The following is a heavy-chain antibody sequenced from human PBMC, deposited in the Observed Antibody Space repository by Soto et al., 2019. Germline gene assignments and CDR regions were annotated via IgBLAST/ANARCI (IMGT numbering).Heavy chain of an antibody. V-gene: IGHV4-39*01. J-gene: IGHJ6*02. CDR1: GRSIISSSYY. D-gene: IGHD3-10*01. CDR2: IYYSGST. CDR3: AGPAMIRGVNYYFGMDV. Sequence: SDTLFLTCPVFGRSIISSSYYWGWIREPPGKGLEWIGNIYYSGSTYYNPSLKSRVTISVDTSKNQFPLKLSSVTAADTAVYYCAGPAMIRGVNYYFGMDVWGQGTTVT.